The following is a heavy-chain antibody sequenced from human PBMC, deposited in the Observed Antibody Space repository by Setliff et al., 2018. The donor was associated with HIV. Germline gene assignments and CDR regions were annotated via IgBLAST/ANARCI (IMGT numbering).Heavy chain of an antibody. CDR1: DGSISSTNHY. D-gene: IGHD3-16*02. Sequence: SETLSLTCTVSDGSISSTNHYWGWVRQSPGKRLEWIGTVHYSGSTYYNPSLKSRLTISVDTSTNHFSLKLSSVAAADTAVYYCARLVGYYRSDNANYYYMDVWGKGTTVTVSS. J-gene: IGHJ6*03. CDR3: ARLVGYYRSDNANYYYMDV. V-gene: IGHV4-39*02. CDR2: VHYSGST.